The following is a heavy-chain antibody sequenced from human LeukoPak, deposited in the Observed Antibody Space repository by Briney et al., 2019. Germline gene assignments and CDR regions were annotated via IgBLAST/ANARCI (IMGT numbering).Heavy chain of an antibody. CDR2: MNPNSGNT. Sequence: ASAKVSCKASGYTFTTYDINWVRQATGQGLEWMGWMNPNSGNTGYAQKFQGRVTMTRNTPISTAFMELSGLRSEDTAVYFCARRNTAMVAGLDYWGQGSLVTVSS. V-gene: IGHV1-8*01. CDR1: GYTFTTYD. D-gene: IGHD5-18*01. CDR3: ARRNTAMVAGLDY. J-gene: IGHJ4*02.